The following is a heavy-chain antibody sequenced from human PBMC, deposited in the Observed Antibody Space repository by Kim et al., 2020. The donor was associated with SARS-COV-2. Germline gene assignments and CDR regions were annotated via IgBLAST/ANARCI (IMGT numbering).Heavy chain of an antibody. CDR2: IYTSGST. J-gene: IGHJ6*02. CDR1: GGSISSGSYY. Sequence: SETLSLTCTVSGGSISSGSYYWSWIRQPAGKGLEWIGRIYTSGSTNYNPSLKSRVTISVDTSKNQFSLKLSSVTAADTAVHYCARLRRDVRKVSSYYYGMDVWGQGTTVTVSS. CDR3: ARLRRDVRKVSSYYYGMDV. V-gene: IGHV4-61*02. D-gene: IGHD6-6*01.